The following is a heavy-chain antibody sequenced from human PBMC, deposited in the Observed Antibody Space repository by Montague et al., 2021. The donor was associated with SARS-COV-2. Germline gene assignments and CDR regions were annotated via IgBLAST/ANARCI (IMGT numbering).Heavy chain of an antibody. Sequence: PALVKPTQTLTLTCTFSGFSLSTSGMCMTWIRQPPRKALEWLARLAWDGDKYYNTSLKSRLTNSKDTSKNLVVLTMTNMDPVDTATYYCARGPSDTYYYNGMDVWGRGTTVTVSS. J-gene: IGHJ6*02. CDR2: LAWDGDK. CDR3: ARGPSDTYYYNGMDV. V-gene: IGHV2-70*11. CDR1: GFSLSTSGMC.